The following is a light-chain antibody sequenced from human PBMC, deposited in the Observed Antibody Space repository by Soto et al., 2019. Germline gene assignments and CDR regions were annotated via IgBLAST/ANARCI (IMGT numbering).Light chain of an antibody. CDR3: QQYYSYSAT. J-gene: IGKJ1*01. CDR2: EAS. Sequence: DIEMTQSPASLSPSVGDRFTLSCRASQSISNWLAWYQQKPGQAPKLLIYEASSLDSGIPYRFSGSGSGTDFTLTITSLQADDFAVYYCQQYYSYSATFGQGTKVDIK. CDR1: QSISNW. V-gene: IGKV1-5*03.